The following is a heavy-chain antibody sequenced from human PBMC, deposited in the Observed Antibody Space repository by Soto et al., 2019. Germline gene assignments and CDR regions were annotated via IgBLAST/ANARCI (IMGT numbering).Heavy chain of an antibody. Sequence: EVQLVESGGGLVQPGGSLRLSCAASGFTLSDHYMDWVRQAPGKGLEWVGRIKNKDNSYSTESAASVRSRFTIARDDSKNSLYLLMNSLKSEDTAVYYCAREGFCSGSSCYGILDSWGQGTLVTVSS. V-gene: IGHV3-72*01. CDR3: AREGFCSGSSCYGILDS. D-gene: IGHD2-15*01. CDR1: GFTLSDHY. CDR2: IKNKDNSYST. J-gene: IGHJ4*02.